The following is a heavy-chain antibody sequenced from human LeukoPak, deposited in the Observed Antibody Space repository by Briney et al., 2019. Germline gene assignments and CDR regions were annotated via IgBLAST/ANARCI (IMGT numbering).Heavy chain of an antibody. J-gene: IGHJ4*02. V-gene: IGHV4-59*08. CDR1: GFRFSSYA. D-gene: IGHD6-13*01. CDR3: ARLVGYSSSWLLTP. CDR2: IYYSGST. Sequence: GSLRLSCAASGFRFSSYAMAWVRQAPGKGLEWVGYIYYSGSTSYNPSLKSRVTISVDTSKNQFSLKLSSVTAADTAVYYCARLVGYSSSWLLTPWGQGTLVTVSS.